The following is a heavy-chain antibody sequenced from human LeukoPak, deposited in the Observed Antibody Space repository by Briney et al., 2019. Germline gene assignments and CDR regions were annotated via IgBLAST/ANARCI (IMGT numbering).Heavy chain of an antibody. CDR2: ISSSGSDV. V-gene: IGHV3-48*03. CDR3: ASTSKGGPGFY. Sequence: GGSLRLSCAASGFTFSTYEMNWVRQAPGKGLEWISHISSSGSDVYYADSVKGRFTMSRDNAKNSLYLQMNSLRAEDTAVYYCASTSKGGPGFYWGQGTLVTVSS. CDR1: GFTFSTYE. D-gene: IGHD1-26*01. J-gene: IGHJ4*02.